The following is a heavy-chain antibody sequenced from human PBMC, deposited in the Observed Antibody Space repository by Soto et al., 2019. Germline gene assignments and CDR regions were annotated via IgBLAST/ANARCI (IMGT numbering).Heavy chain of an antibody. D-gene: IGHD4-17*01. V-gene: IGHV2-5*02. CDR1: GFSLSTTGVG. Sequence: QITLKESGPTLVKPTQTLTLTCTLSGFSLSTTGVGVNWIRQPPGKALEWLALIYWDDDKRYSPSLKNRLTITKDTSKNRVVLTMTNMDPVDTATYYCAHSPPPTVTTSAEYFQHWGQGTLVTVSS. J-gene: IGHJ1*01. CDR3: AHSPPPTVTTSAEYFQH. CDR2: IYWDDDK.